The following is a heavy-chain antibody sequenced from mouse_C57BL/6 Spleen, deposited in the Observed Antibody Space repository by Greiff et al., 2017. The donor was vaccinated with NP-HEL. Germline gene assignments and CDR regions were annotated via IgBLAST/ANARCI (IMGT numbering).Heavy chain of an antibody. CDR3: AREGVTTENFDY. Sequence: QVQLQQSGAELARPGASVKLSCKASGYTFTSYGISWVKQRTGQGLEWIGELYPRSGNTYYNEKFKGKATLTADKSSSTAYMELRSLTSEDYAVDFGAREGVTTENFDYWGQGTTLTVSS. CDR1: GYTFTSYG. J-gene: IGHJ2*01. V-gene: IGHV1-81*01. CDR2: LYPRSGNT. D-gene: IGHD2-2*01.